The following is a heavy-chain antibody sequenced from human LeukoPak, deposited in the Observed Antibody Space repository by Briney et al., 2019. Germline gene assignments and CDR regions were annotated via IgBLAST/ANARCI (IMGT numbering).Heavy chain of an antibody. V-gene: IGHV1-69*13. CDR3: ARDRSSGSNGVDY. CDR2: IIPIFGTA. D-gene: IGHD1-26*01. J-gene: IGHJ4*02. CDR1: GGTFSSYA. Sequence: SVKVSCKASGGTFSSYAISWVRQASGQGREWMGGIIPIFGTANYAQKFQGRVTITADESTSTAYMELSSLRSEDTAVYYCARDRSSGSNGVDYWGQGTLVTVSS.